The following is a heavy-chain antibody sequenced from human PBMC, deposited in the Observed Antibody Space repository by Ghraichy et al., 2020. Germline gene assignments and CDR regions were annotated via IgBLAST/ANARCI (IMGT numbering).Heavy chain of an antibody. V-gene: IGHV4-30-2*01. CDR2: INHSATI. CDR1: GGSISSFGYS. CDR3: ARAGSYLPSQFDY. D-gene: IGHD3-10*01. Sequence: SETLSLTCAVSGGSISSFGYSWSWIRQPPGKGLEWIGSINHSATIYYNPSLKSRVTVSVDRSKNQFSLNLSSVTAADTAVYYCARAGSYLPSQFDYWGQGTLVTVSS. J-gene: IGHJ4*02.